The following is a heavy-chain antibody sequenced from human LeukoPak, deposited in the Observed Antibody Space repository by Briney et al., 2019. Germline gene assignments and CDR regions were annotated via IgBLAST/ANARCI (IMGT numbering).Heavy chain of an antibody. CDR2: INPSGGST. V-gene: IGHV1-46*04. Sequence: ASVKVSCKASGYTFTSYYMHWVRQAPGQGLEWMGIINPSGGSTSYAQKLQGRVTMTRDTSTSTVYMELSSLRSEDTAVYYCARDTTYYYDSSGAGAFDIWGQGTMVTVSS. D-gene: IGHD3-22*01. CDR3: ARDTTYYYDSSGAGAFDI. J-gene: IGHJ3*02. CDR1: GYTFTSYY.